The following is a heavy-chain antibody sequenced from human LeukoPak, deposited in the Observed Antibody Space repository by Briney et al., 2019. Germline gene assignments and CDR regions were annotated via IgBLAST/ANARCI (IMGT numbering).Heavy chain of an antibody. CDR1: GFTFSSYA. D-gene: IGHD6-19*01. V-gene: IGHV3-23*01. J-gene: IGHJ4*02. CDR3: AKDRSSSGWYASFFDY. Sequence: GGSLRLSCAASGFTFSSYAMSWVRQAPGTGLEWVSAISGSGGSTYYADSVKGRFITSRDNSKNTLYLQMNSLRAEDTAVYYCAKDRSSSGWYASFFDYWGQGTLVTVSS. CDR2: ISGSGGST.